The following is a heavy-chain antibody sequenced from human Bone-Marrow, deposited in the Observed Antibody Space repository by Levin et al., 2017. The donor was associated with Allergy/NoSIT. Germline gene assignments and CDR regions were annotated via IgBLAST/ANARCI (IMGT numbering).Heavy chain of an antibody. V-gene: IGHV3-48*02. CDR1: GSTFSSYN. Sequence: GGSLRLSCAASGSTFSSYNMNWVRQAPGKGLEWVSYISSGSSTIYYADSVKGRITISRDNARNSLSLQMTSLRDEDTAVYYCVKGGPNTLNYWGQGTLVTVSS. CDR2: ISSGSSTI. CDR3: VKGGPNTLNY. J-gene: IGHJ4*02. D-gene: IGHD2-15*01.